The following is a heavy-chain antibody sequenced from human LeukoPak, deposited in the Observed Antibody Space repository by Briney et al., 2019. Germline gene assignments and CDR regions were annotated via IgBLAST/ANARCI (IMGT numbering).Heavy chain of an antibody. CDR2: IHYSGST. J-gene: IGHJ6*03. CDR1: GGSISSSSYY. Sequence: SETLSLTCTVSGGSISSSSYYWGWIRQPPGKGLERIGSIHYSGSTNYNPSLKSRVTISVDTSKNQFSLKLSSVTAADTAVYYCARGYCSGGSCYSYYYYNYMDVWGKGTTVTASS. CDR3: ARGYCSGGSCYSYYYYNYMDV. D-gene: IGHD2-15*01. V-gene: IGHV4-39*07.